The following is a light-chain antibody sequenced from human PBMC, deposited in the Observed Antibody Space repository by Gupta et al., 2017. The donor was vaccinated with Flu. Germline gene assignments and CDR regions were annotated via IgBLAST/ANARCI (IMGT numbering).Light chain of an antibody. CDR3: HQYYSTPYT. V-gene: IGKV4-1*01. CDR1: QSVLYSSNNMNY. CDR2: WAY. Sequence: DIVMTQSPDSLTVSLGERATINCKSSQSVLYSSNNMNYLAWYQQKPGQPPKLLIYWAYTRESGVPDRFSGGGSGTDFTLTISSLQAEDVAVCYCHQYYSTPYTFGQGTKLEIK. J-gene: IGKJ2*01.